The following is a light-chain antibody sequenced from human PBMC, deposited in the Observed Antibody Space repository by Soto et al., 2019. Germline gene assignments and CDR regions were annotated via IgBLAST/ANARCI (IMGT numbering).Light chain of an antibody. CDR1: SSDVGSYNL. J-gene: IGLJ1*01. CDR2: EVS. V-gene: IGLV2-23*02. CDR3: CSYAGSSTPLI. Sequence: QSVLTQPASVSGSPGQSITISCTGTSSDVGSYNLVSWYQQHPGKAPKLMIYEVSKRPSGVSNRFSGSKSGNTASLTISGLQAEDEADHYCCSYAGSSTPLIFGTGTKLTVL.